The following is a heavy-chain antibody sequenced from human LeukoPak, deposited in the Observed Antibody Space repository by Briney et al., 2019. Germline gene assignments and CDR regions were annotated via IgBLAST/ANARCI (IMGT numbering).Heavy chain of an antibody. CDR2: VGNDGSNE. CDR3: AKESDSGYHSEGPKN. J-gene: IGHJ4*02. D-gene: IGHD5-12*01. Sequence: PGGPLSPSFAAPAFVLMNYGMHGVGQPPGKGRGWLPFVGNDGSNEYYVGSVKGRFTISRDKSKNTLYLQMNSLRAEDTAVYSCAKESDSGYHSEGPKNWGLGTLVTVSS. CDR1: AFVLMNYG. V-gene: IGHV3-30*02.